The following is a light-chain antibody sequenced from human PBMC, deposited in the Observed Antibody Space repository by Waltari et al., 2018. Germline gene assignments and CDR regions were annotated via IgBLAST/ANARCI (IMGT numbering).Light chain of an antibody. CDR1: QDIENN. CDR2: ASS. CDR3: QQFDNVSLT. Sequence: VGDRVIITWRASQDIENNLNWYQQKPGKSPKLLIYASSTLETGVPSRFSGSGSGRNCSFTISSLQPEAFATYYCQQFDNVSLTFG. V-gene: IGKV1-33*01. J-gene: IGKJ4*01.